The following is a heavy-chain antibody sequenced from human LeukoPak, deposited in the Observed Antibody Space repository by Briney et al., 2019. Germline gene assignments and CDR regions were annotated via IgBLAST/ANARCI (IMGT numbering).Heavy chain of an antibody. V-gene: IGHV3-13*01. CDR2: IGAFGDT. CDR3: ARLLSGN. Sequence: GGSLRLSCTASGFAFSSYDMHWVRQASGKGLEWVSGIGAFGDTYYGVAVRGRFTISRDNSKNTLYLQMNSLRAEDTAVYYCARLLSGNWGQGTLVTVSS. J-gene: IGHJ4*02. D-gene: IGHD2-15*01. CDR1: GFAFSSYD.